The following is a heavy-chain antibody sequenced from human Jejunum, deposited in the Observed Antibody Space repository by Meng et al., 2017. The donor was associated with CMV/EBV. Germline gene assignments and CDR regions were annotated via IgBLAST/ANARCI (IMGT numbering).Heavy chain of an antibody. CDR2: AKPKSYTT. V-gene: IGHV3-72*01. Sequence: LSCSASGFIFTDYYMDWGRQAPGKGLEWVGRAKPKSYTTQLAASVEGRFTISRDDSKNSLFLQMNNLKTEDTALYYCVRDNWGLDYWGQGTLVTVSS. D-gene: IGHD7-27*01. CDR1: GFIFTDYY. CDR3: VRDNWGLDY. J-gene: IGHJ4*02.